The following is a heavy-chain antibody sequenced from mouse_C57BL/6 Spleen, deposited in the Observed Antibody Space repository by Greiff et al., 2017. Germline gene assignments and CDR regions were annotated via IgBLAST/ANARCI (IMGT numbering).Heavy chain of an antibody. CDR2: INPSSGYT. CDR1: GYTFNSYW. D-gene: IGHD2-1*01. V-gene: IGHV1-7*01. Sequence: VQLQQSGAELAKPGASVKLSCKASGYTFNSYWMHWVNQRPGQGLEWIGYINPSSGYTKYNQKFKDKATLTADKSSSTAYMQRSILTYEDSAVYYCAIGDGNFFAYWGQGTLVTVSA. CDR3: AIGDGNFFAY. J-gene: IGHJ3*01.